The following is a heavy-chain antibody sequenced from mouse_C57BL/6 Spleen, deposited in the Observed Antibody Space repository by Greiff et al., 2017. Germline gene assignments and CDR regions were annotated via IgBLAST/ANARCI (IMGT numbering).Heavy chain of an antibody. CDR2: IDPSDSYT. Sequence: QVQLQQPGAELVMPGASVKLSCKASGYTFTSYWMHWVKQRPGQGLEWIGEIDPSDSYTNYNQKFKGKSTLTVDKSASTAYMQLISLTSEDSAVYSCARWDYGSSWFAYWGQGTLVTVSA. CDR1: GYTFTSYW. J-gene: IGHJ3*01. V-gene: IGHV1-69*01. CDR3: ARWDYGSSWFAY. D-gene: IGHD1-1*01.